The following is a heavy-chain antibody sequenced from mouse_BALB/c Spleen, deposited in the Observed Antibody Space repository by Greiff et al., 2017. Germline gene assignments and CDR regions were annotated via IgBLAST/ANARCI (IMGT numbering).Heavy chain of an antibody. D-gene: IGHD1-1*01. J-gene: IGHJ2*01. Sequence: QVTLKESGPGILQPSQTLSLTCSFSGFSLSTSGMGVSWIRQPSGKGLEWLAHIYWDDDKRYNPSLKSRLTISKDTSRNQVFLKITSVDTADTATYYCARRASTVVPFDYWGQGTTLTVSS. CDR1: GFSLSTSGMG. V-gene: IGHV8-12*01. CDR3: ARRASTVVPFDY. CDR2: IYWDDDK.